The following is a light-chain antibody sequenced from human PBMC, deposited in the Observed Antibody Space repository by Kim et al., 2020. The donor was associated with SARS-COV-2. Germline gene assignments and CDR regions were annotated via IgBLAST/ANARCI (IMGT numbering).Light chain of an antibody. Sequence: ASVKSTRTTRTDTRLRANARDQQRSDKGPRPLMRVNSDGSHNRGHGTPDRFSGSTAGAERYLTISGLQSEDEADYYCQTWGTGIVVFGGGTQLTVL. CDR1: TDTRLRA. CDR2: VNSDGSH. CDR3: QTWGTGIVV. V-gene: IGLV4-69*01. J-gene: IGLJ2*01.